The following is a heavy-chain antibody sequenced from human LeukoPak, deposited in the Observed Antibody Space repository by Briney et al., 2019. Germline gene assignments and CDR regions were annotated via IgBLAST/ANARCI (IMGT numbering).Heavy chain of an antibody. CDR3: ARTHYYYYYYMDV. CDR1: GDSISSHY. Sequence: SETLSLTCTVSGDSISSHYWSWIRQPPGKGLEWIGYIYTSGSTNYNPSLKSRVTISVDTSKNQFSLKLSSVTAADTAVYYCARTHYYYYYYMDVWGKGTTVTVSS. J-gene: IGHJ6*03. V-gene: IGHV4-4*09. CDR2: IYTSGST.